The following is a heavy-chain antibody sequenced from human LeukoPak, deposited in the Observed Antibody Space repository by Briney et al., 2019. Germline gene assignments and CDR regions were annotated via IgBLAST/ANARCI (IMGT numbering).Heavy chain of an antibody. J-gene: IGHJ3*02. CDR2: IYYSGST. CDR3: ARYGLQFDAFDI. Sequence: PSETLSLTCTVSGGSVSSGSYYWSWIRQPPGKGLEWIGYIYYSGSTNYNPSLKSRVTISVDTSKNQFSLKLSSVTAADTAVYYCARYGLQFDAFDIWGQGTMVTVSS. V-gene: IGHV4-61*01. D-gene: IGHD3-10*01. CDR1: GGSVSSGSYY.